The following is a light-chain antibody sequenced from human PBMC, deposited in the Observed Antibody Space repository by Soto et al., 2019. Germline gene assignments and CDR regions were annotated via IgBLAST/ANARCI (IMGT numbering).Light chain of an antibody. CDR2: VGTGGIVG. CDR3: GADHGSGSLVV. V-gene: IGLV9-49*01. J-gene: IGLJ2*01. CDR1: SGYSNYK. Sequence: QPVLTQPPSASASLGASVTLTCTLSSGYSNYKVDWYQQRPGKGPRFVMRVGTGGIVGSKGDGIPDRFSVLGSGLNRYLTIKNIQEEDESDYHCGADHGSGSLVVFGGGTKLTVL.